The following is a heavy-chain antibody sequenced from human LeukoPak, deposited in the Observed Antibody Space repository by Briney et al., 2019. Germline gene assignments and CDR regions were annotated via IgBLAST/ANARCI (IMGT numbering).Heavy chain of an antibody. J-gene: IGHJ4*02. V-gene: IGHV3-30*18. CDR1: GFTFSDYY. CDR3: AKGELQRY. D-gene: IGHD1-26*01. Sequence: GGSLRLSCAASGFTFSDYYMSWIRQAPGKGLEWVAVISYDGSNKYYADSVKGRFTISRDNSKNTLYLQVNSLRAEDTAVYYCAKGELQRYWGQGTLVTVSS. CDR2: ISYDGSNK.